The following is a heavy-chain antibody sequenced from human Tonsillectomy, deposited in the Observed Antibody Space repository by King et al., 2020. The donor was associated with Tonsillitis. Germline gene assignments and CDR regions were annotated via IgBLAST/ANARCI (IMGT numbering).Heavy chain of an antibody. V-gene: IGHV1-69*04. CDR1: GGTFSSYA. CDR3: AREQDYYDSSGYYYY. D-gene: IGHD3-22*01. Sequence: QLVQSGAEVKKPGSSVKVSCKASGGTFSSYAISWVRQAPGQGLEWMGRIIPILAIANYAQKFQGRVTITADKSTSTAYMELSSLRSEDTAVYYCAREQDYYDSSGYYYYWGQGTLVTVSS. J-gene: IGHJ4*02. CDR2: IIPILAIA.